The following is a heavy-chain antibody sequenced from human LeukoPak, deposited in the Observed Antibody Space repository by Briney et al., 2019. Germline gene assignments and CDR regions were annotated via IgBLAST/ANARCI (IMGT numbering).Heavy chain of an antibody. CDR1: GYSFTSYW. CDR3: ARLSTGYSSGWYSDFDY. V-gene: IGHV5-51*01. J-gene: IGHJ4*02. Sequence: GSSLKISCKGSGYSFTSYWNGWGRQMPGKGREWMGIIYPGDSDTRYSPSFQGQVTISADKSISTAYLQWSRLKASDTAMYYCARLSTGYSSGWYSDFDYWGQGTLVTASS. D-gene: IGHD6-19*01. CDR2: IYPGDSDT.